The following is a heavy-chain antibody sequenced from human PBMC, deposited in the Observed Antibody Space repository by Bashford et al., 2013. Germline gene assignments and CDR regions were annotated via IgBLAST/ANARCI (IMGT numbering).Heavy chain of an antibody. CDR2: INYNGNT. Sequence: SRRWIRQPPGKGLEWIGEINYNGNTHYNPSLKSRITISKDTSKNQFSLKVTSVTAADTAVYYCARSFDTVNIWPFDYWGQGTLVTVSS. V-gene: IGHV4-34*01. CDR1: S. J-gene: IGHJ4*02. D-gene: IGHD4-17*01. CDR3: ARSFDTVNIWPFDY.